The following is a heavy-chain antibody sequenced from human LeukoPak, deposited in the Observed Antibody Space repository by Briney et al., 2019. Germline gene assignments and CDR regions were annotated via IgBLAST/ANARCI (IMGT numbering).Heavy chain of an antibody. Sequence: ASVKVSCKASGYTFTSYGISWVRQAPGQGLEWMGWISAYNGNTNYAQKLHSRVTMTTDTSTSTAYMELRSLRSDDTAVYYCARDPSNYYGSGSYYSDYWGQGTLVTVSS. CDR1: GYTFTSYG. D-gene: IGHD3-10*01. CDR2: ISAYNGNT. J-gene: IGHJ4*02. V-gene: IGHV1-18*01. CDR3: ARDPSNYYGSGSYYSDY.